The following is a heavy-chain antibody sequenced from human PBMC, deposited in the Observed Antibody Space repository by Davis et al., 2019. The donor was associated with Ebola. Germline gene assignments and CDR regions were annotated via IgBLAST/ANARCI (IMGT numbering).Heavy chain of an antibody. CDR1: GGSISSGDYY. Sequence: SETLSLTCPVSGGSISSGDYYWSWIRQPPGKGLEWIGYIYYSGSTNYNPSLKSRLTITVDTSKNQFSLKLSSVTAADTAVYYCARQKVTNAFDIWGQGTMVTISS. CDR2: IYYSGST. J-gene: IGHJ3*02. CDR3: ARQKVTNAFDI. V-gene: IGHV4-61*08.